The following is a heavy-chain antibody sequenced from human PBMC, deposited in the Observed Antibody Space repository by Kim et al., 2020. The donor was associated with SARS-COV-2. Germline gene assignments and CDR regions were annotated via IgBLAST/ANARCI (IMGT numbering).Heavy chain of an antibody. J-gene: IGHJ4*02. V-gene: IGHV4-39*01. CDR3: ARHRWYVAPALVFFDY. CDR2: IYYSGST. D-gene: IGHD6-13*01. CDR1: GGSISSSSYY. Sequence: SETLSLTCTVSGGSISSSSYYWGWIRQPPGKGLEWIGSIYYSGSTYYNPSLKSRVTISVDTSKNQFSLKLSSVTAADTAVYYCARHRWYVAPALVFFDYWGQGTLVTVSS.